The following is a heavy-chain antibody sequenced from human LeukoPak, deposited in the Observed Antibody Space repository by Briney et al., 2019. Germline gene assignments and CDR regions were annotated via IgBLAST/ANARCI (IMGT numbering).Heavy chain of an antibody. V-gene: IGHV4-34*01. CDR3: ARGGYNINWMKDATDY. D-gene: IGHD1-14*01. Sequence: PSETLSLTCGVHGGSFSVYYYNWIRQSPGKGLEWIAEINHTGSTNYNPSLRSRVTISIDTSKNQFSLKLNSVTAADTAVYYRARGGYNINWMKDATDYWGQGTLVTVSS. CDR1: GGSFSVYY. J-gene: IGHJ4*02. CDR2: INHTGST.